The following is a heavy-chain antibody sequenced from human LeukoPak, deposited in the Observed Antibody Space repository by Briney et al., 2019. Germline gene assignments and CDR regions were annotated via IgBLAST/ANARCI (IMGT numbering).Heavy chain of an antibody. J-gene: IGHJ4*02. D-gene: IGHD3-22*01. V-gene: IGHV1-2*02. CDR2: INPNSGGT. Sequence: ASVKVYCKASGYTFTGYYMHWVRQAPGQGLEWMGWINPNSGGTNYAQKFQGRVTMTRDTSISTAYMELSRLRSDDTAVYYCARGRGRGRVVVIDFDYWGQGTLVTVSS. CDR3: ARGRGRGRVVVIDFDY. CDR1: GYTFTGYY.